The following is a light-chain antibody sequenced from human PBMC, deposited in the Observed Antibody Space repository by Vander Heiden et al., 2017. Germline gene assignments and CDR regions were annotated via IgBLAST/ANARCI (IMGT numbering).Light chain of an antibody. CDR2: DDN. Sequence: SYVLTQPPSVSVAPGQTARMTCGGDNIGSKSVHWYQQKPGQAPVLVVHDDNFRPSGIPERFSGSKSGNTATLIINGVEAGDEADYYCQVWDSTSGHVVFGGGTKLTVL. CDR3: QVWDSTSGHVV. V-gene: IGLV3-21*02. CDR1: NIGSKS. J-gene: IGLJ2*01.